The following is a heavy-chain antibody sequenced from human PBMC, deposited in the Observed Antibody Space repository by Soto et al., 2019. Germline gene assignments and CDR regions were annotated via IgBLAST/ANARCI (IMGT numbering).Heavy chain of an antibody. Sequence: NPSETLSLTCAFYGVSLNGYYWSWIRQPPGKGLEWIGELSHSENPNYNPSRKGRVIISVDTSKSQLFLNLSSVTAADTAMYYCARHHVRGRTIAGAAEFWGQGTLVTVSS. D-gene: IGHD1-26*01. V-gene: IGHV4-34*01. CDR2: LSHSENP. CDR3: ARHHVRGRTIAGAAEF. J-gene: IGHJ4*02. CDR1: GVSLNGYY.